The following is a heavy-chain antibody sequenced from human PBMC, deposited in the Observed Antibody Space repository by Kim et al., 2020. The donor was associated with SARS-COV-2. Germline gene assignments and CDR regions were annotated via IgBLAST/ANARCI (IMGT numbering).Heavy chain of an antibody. CDR2: IKGDGSDR. J-gene: IGHJ4*02. Sequence: GGSLRLSCAASGFTFSNSWMTWVRQTPGKGLEWLANIKGDGSDRNFLDSVKGRFTISRDNSKNTLYLQMNNLRAEDTAVYYCAKERRKYCSGGSCHLEYWGQGTLVTVSS. CDR3: AKERRKYCSGGSCHLEY. V-gene: IGHV3-7*01. CDR1: GFTFSNSW. D-gene: IGHD2-15*01.